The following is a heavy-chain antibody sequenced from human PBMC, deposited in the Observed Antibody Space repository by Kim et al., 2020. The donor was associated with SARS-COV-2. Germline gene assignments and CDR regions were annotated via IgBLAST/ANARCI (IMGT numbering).Heavy chain of an antibody. CDR3: TTDMAPAITMIVVSA. Sequence: GGSLRLSCAASGFTFSNAWMSWVRQAPGKGLEWVGRIKSKTDGGTTDYAAPVKGRFTISRDDSKNTLYLQMNSLKTEDTAVYYCTTDMAPAITMIVVSAWGQGTLVTVSS. V-gene: IGHV3-15*01. CDR2: IKSKTDGGTT. CDR1: GFTFSNAW. J-gene: IGHJ5*02. D-gene: IGHD3-22*01.